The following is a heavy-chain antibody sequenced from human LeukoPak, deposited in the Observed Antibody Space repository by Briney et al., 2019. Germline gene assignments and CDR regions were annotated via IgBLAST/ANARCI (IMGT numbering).Heavy chain of an antibody. Sequence: ASVKVSCKASGGTFSSYAISWVRQAPGQGLEWMGRIIPIFGTANYAQKFQGRVTITTDESTSTAYMELSSLRSEDTAVYYCFCSGGSGYSKDAFDIWGQGTMVTVSS. V-gene: IGHV1-69*05. CDR2: IIPIFGTA. CDR3: FCSGGSGYSKDAFDI. CDR1: GGTFSSYA. J-gene: IGHJ3*02. D-gene: IGHD2-15*01.